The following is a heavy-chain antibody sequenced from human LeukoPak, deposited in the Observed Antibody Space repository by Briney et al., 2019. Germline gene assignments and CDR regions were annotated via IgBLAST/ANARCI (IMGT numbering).Heavy chain of an antibody. V-gene: IGHV1-2*02. Sequence: ASVKVSCKASGYTFTDYYMHWVRQAPGQGLEWMGWINPKSGGTNYAQKFQGRVTMTRDTSISTAYMELRRLRSDDTAVYFCARVPRYGYNTALAFDIWGQGTMVTVSS. CDR1: GYTFTDYY. D-gene: IGHD5-24*01. CDR2: INPKSGGT. J-gene: IGHJ3*02. CDR3: ARVPRYGYNTALAFDI.